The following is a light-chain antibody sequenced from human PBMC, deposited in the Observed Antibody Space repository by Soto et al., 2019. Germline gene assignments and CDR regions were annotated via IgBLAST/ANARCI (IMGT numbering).Light chain of an antibody. CDR1: QSISSY. CDR3: QQRSNWRT. Sequence: EIVLTQSPATLSLSPGERATLSCRASQSISSYLAWYQQKPGQAPRLLIYEASYSATGIPARFSGSGSGTDFTLTISSLEHGDVAVYYCQQRSNWRTFGQGTKVEIK. J-gene: IGKJ1*01. CDR2: EAS. V-gene: IGKV3-11*01.